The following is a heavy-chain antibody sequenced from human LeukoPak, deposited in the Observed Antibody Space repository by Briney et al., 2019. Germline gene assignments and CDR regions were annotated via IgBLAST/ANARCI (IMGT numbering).Heavy chain of an antibody. Sequence: SVKVSCKASGYTFTSYGISWVRQAPGQELEWMGGIIPIFGTANYAQKFQGRVTITADESTSTAYMELSSLRSEDTAVYYCARDRGYYDSSGRDAFDIWGQGTMVTVSS. J-gene: IGHJ3*02. D-gene: IGHD3-22*01. CDR3: ARDRGYYDSSGRDAFDI. CDR1: GYTFTSYG. CDR2: IIPIFGTA. V-gene: IGHV1-69*13.